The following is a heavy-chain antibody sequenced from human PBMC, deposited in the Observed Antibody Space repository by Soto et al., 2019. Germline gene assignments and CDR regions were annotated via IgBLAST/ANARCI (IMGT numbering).Heavy chain of an antibody. CDR1: GFTFSSYA. Sequence: PGGSLRLSCAASGFTFSSYAMNWVRQAPGKGLEWVSAISGSGGSTYYADSVKGRFTISRDSSKNTLYLQMNSLRAEDTAVYYCSIGCSWGATVVLDFWGQGTMVTVSS. CDR3: SIGCSWGATVVLDF. D-gene: IGHD7-27*01. CDR2: ISGSGGST. J-gene: IGHJ3*01. V-gene: IGHV3-23*01.